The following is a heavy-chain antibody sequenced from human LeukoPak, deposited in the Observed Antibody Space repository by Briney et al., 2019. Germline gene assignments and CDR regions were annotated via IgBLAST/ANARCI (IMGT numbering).Heavy chain of an antibody. CDR3: AREIIVVVPAASPQPAGYFDY. V-gene: IGHV1-46*03. CDR1: GYTFTDYY. CDR2: INPSGGST. Sequence: GASVKVSCKVSGYTFTDYYMHWVRQAPGQGLEWMGIINPSGGSTSYPQKFQGRVTMTRDTSTSTVYMELSSLRSEDTAVYYCAREIIVVVPAASPQPAGYFDYWGQGTLVTVSS. D-gene: IGHD2-2*01. J-gene: IGHJ4*02.